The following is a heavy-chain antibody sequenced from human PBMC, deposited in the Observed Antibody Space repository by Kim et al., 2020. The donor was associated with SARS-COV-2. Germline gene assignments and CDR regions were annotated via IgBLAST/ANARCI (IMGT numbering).Heavy chain of an antibody. J-gene: IGHJ4*02. Sequence: GITNYKSSLKSRVTISIDTSKNQFSRKVRSVTAADTAVYYCARDPPNFDYWGQGTLVTVSS. CDR2: GIT. V-gene: IGHV4-59*01. CDR3: ARDPPNFDY.